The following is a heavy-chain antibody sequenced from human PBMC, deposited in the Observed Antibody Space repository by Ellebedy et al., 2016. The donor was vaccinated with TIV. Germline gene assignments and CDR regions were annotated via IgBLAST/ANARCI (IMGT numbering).Heavy chain of an antibody. Sequence: GESLKISXAASGFTFSSYSMTWIRQAPGKGQEWVSTVSGSDGSVHYTDSVKGRFTISRDNSKNTLYLQMRSLRAEDSAVYYCAKDNEFSSSWYSPVDTFDIWGQGTTVTVSS. D-gene: IGHD6-13*01. CDR1: GFTFSSYS. CDR3: AKDNEFSSSWYSPVDTFDI. CDR2: VSGSDGSV. V-gene: IGHV3-23*01. J-gene: IGHJ3*02.